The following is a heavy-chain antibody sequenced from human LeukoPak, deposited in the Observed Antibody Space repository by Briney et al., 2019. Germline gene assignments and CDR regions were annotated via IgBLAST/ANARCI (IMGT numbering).Heavy chain of an antibody. CDR2: IYYSGST. J-gene: IGHJ4*02. CDR1: GGSISSSSYY. V-gene: IGHV4-39*07. Sequence: SETLSLTCTVSGGSISSSSYYWGWIRQPPGKGLEWIGSIYYSGSTYYNPSLKSRVTISVDTSKNQFSLKLSSVTAADTAVYYCAREEDFSSSWYPSYRYYFDYWGQGTLVTVSS. D-gene: IGHD6-13*01. CDR3: AREEDFSSSWYPSYRYYFDY.